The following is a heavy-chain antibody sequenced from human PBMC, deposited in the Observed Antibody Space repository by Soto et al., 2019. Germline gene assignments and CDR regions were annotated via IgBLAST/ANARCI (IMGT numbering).Heavy chain of an antibody. CDR3: AKAEGYYDSSGSAMGWFDP. Sequence: GGSLRLSCAASGFTFSSYAMSWVRQAPGKGLEWVSAISGSGGSTYYADSVKGRFTISRDNSKNTLYLQMNSLRAEDTAVYYGAKAEGYYDSSGSAMGWFDPWGQGTLVTVSS. CDR2: ISGSGGST. J-gene: IGHJ5*02. D-gene: IGHD3-22*01. V-gene: IGHV3-23*01. CDR1: GFTFSSYA.